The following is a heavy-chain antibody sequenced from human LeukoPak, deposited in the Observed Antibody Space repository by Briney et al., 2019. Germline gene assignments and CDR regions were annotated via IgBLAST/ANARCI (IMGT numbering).Heavy chain of an antibody. CDR3: ARDLYYDSSGGDL. V-gene: IGHV3-21*01. CDR1: GFTFSSYS. J-gene: IGHJ2*01. D-gene: IGHD3-22*01. CDR2: ISTSGSYM. Sequence: GGSLRLSCAVSGFTFSSYSMNWVRQAPGMGLEWVSSISTSGSYMHYADSVKGRFTISRDNAKNSLYLQMNSLRAEDTAVYYCARDLYYDSSGGDLWGRGTLVTVPS.